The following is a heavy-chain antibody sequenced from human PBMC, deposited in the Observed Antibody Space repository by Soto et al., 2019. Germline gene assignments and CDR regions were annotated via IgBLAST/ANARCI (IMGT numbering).Heavy chain of an antibody. CDR1: CGSIISYY. Sequence: PSETLSLTCTVSCGSIISYYWSWIRQPPGKGLEWIGYIYYSGSTNYNPSLKSRVTISVDTSKNQFSLKLSSVTAADTAVYYCARGGYYYGSGSFFPPFDYWGQGTLVTVSS. J-gene: IGHJ4*02. D-gene: IGHD3-10*01. CDR2: IYYSGST. CDR3: ARGGYYYGSGSFFPPFDY. V-gene: IGHV4-59*01.